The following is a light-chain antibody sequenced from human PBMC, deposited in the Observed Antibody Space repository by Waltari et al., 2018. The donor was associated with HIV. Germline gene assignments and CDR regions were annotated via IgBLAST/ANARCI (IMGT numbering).Light chain of an antibody. CDR1: SSDIGSHT. CDR2: TND. J-gene: IGLJ2*01. CDR3: AAWDDSLNGDVV. Sequence: HSVLTQPPSASGTPGQRVPISCSGRSSDIGSHTVNWYQQLPGTAPGLLIYTNDPRPSGVPDRFSGAKSGTSACLVISGLQSEDEADYVCAAWDDSLNGDVVFGGGTKLTVL. V-gene: IGLV1-44*01.